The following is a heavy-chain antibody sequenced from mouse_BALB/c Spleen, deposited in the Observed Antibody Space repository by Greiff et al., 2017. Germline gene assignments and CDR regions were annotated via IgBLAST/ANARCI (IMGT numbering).Heavy chain of an antibody. V-gene: IGHV3-2*02. J-gene: IGHJ4*01. CDR2: ISYSGST. CDR3: ARRDGYPAMDY. Sequence: DVQLQESGPGLVKPSQSLSLTCTVTGYSITSDYAWNWIRQFPGNKLEWMGYISYSGSTSYNPSLKSRISITRDTSKNQFFLQLNSVTTEDTATYYCARRDGYPAMDYWGQGTSVTVSS. CDR1: GYSITSDYA. D-gene: IGHD2-3*01.